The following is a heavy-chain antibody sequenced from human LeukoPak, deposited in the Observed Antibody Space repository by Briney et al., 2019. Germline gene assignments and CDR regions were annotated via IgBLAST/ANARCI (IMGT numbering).Heavy chain of an antibody. V-gene: IGHV3-30*18. CDR2: ISYDGTNK. J-gene: IGHJ4*02. CDR3: AKDFRGYSAYDAETLDY. Sequence: PGRSLRLSCAASGFTFSYYGMHWVRQAPGKGLEWVTVISYDGTNKYYADSVKGRFTISRDNSKNTLYLQMNSLRAEDTAVYYCAKDFRGYSAYDAETLDYWGQGTLVIVPS. CDR1: GFTFSYYG. D-gene: IGHD5-12*01.